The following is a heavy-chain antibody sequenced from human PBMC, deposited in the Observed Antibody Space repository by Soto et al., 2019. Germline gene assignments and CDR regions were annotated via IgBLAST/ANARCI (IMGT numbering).Heavy chain of an antibody. CDR2: MNPNSGNT. J-gene: IGHJ6*02. CDR1: GYTFTSYD. D-gene: IGHD4-4*01. V-gene: IGHV1-8*01. CDR3: ARGPEGNYEYYYYGMDV. Sequence: VASVKVSCKASGYTFTSYDINWVRQATGQGLEWMGWMNPNSGNTGYAQKFQGRVTMTRNTSISTAYMELSSLRSEDTAVYYCARGPEGNYEYYYYGMDVWGQGTTVTVSS.